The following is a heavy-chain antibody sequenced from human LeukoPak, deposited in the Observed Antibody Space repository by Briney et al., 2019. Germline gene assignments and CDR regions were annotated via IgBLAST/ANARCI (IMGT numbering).Heavy chain of an antibody. D-gene: IGHD1-26*01. CDR1: GFTFSSYA. CDR3: ARVSGSYSGYYFDY. Sequence: GGSLRLSCAASGFTFSSYAMSWVRQAPGKGLEWVSAISGSGGSTYYADSVKGRFTISRDNAENSLYLQMNSLRAEDTAVYYCARVSGSYSGYYFDYWGQGTLVTVSS. J-gene: IGHJ4*02. V-gene: IGHV3-23*01. CDR2: ISGSGGST.